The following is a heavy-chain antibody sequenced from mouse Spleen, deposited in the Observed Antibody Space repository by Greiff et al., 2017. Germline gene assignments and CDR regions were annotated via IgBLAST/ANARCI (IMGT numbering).Heavy chain of an antibody. V-gene: IGHV1-85*01. CDR3: ARGGHYVRYAMDY. D-gene: IGHD2-1*01. CDR1: GYTFTSYD. J-gene: IGHJ4*01. CDR2: IYPRDGST. Sequence: QVQLKQSGPELVKPEASVKLSCKASGYTFTSYDINWVKQRPGQGLEWIGWIYPRDGSTKYNEKFKGKATLTVDTSSSTAYMELHSLTSEDSAVYFCARGGHYVRYAMDYWGQGTSVTVSS.